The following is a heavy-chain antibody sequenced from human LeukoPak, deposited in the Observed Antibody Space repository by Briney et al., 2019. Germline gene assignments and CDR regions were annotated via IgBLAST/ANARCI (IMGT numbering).Heavy chain of an antibody. CDR3: AKGDAAGAYRTDF. D-gene: IGHD6-13*01. J-gene: IGHJ4*02. CDR1: GISLRSYS. CDR2: TSHDESNK. Sequence: GGSLRLSCVASGISLRSYSVHWVRQAPGKGLEWVALTSHDESNKKYADSVRGRCTISRDNSRGTVFLQLSNLRHEDTAVYYCAKGDAAGAYRTDFWGPGTRVTVSS. V-gene: IGHV3-30-3*01.